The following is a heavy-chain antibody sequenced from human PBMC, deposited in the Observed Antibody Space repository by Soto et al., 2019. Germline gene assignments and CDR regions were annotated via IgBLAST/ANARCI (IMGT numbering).Heavy chain of an antibody. J-gene: IGHJ4*02. CDR1: GFTFSSYG. CDR3: AKDKVPVVVTAPFDY. V-gene: IGHV3-30*18. D-gene: IGHD2-21*02. Sequence: QVQLVESGGGVVQPGRSLRLSCAASGFTFSSYGMHWVRQAPGKGLEWVAVISYDGSNKYYADSVKCRFTISRDNSKNTLYLLMHSLIAEDTAVYYCAKDKVPVVVTAPFDYWGQRTLVTVSS. CDR2: ISYDGSNK.